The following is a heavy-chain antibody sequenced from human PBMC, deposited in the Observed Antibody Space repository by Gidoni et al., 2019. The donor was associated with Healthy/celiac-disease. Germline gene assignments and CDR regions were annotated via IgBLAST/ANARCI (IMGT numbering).Heavy chain of an antibody. CDR3: ARGKESVTVTQTHSAFDI. D-gene: IGHD2-21*02. J-gene: IGHJ3*02. V-gene: IGHV3-33*01. CDR1: GFTFSSYG. Sequence: QVQLVESGGGVVQPGRSLRLSCAASGFTFSSYGRHWVRQAPGKGLEWVAVIWYDGSNKYYADSVKGRFTISRDNSKNTLYLQMNSLRAEDTAVYYCARGKESVTVTQTHSAFDIWGQGTMVTVSS. CDR2: IWYDGSNK.